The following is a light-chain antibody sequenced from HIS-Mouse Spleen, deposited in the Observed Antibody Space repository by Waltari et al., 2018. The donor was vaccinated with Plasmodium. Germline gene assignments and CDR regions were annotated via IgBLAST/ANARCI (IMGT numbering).Light chain of an antibody. V-gene: IGKV1-39*01. CDR1: QSISSY. CDR3: QQSYSTWT. Sequence: DIQMTQSPSSLSASVGDRVTITCRASQSISSYLNWYQQKPGKAPKLLSYSASSLQSGGPSRFSGSGSGTDFTLTISSLQPEDFATYYCQQSYSTWTFGQGTKVEIK. CDR2: SAS. J-gene: IGKJ1*01.